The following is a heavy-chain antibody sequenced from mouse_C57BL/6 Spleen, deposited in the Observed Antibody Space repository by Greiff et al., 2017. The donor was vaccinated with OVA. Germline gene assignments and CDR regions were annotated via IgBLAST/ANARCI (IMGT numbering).Heavy chain of an antibody. CDR2: IYPGDGDT. CDR1: GYAFSSSW. CDR3: ARGGIYYGSSYSMDY. J-gene: IGHJ4*01. Sequence: QVQLQQSGPELVKPGASVKISCKASGYAFSSSWMNWVKQRPGKGLEWIGRIYPGDGDTNYNGKFKGKATLTADKSSSTAYMQLSSLTSEDSAVYFCARGGIYYGSSYSMDYWGQGTSVTVSS. V-gene: IGHV1-82*01. D-gene: IGHD1-1*01.